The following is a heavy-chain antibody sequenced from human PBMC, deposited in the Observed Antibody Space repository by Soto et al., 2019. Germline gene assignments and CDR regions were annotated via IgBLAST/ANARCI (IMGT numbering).Heavy chain of an antibody. V-gene: IGHV1-2*04. D-gene: IGHD3-10*01. CDR3: ARGPVVGSGSYYRVLDYNYYGRDV. CDR1: GYTITGYY. Sequence: ASVKVSCKASGYTITGYYMHWVRQAPGQGLEWMGWINPNSGGTNYAQKFQGWVTMTRDTSISTAYLELSRLRSDDTAGYYCARGPVVGSGSYYRVLDYNYYGRDVGGKGPTVTVSS. CDR2: INPNSGGT. J-gene: IGHJ6*04.